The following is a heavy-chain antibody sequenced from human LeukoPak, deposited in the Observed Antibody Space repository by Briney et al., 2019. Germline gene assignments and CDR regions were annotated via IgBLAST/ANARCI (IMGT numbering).Heavy chain of an antibody. D-gene: IGHD2-2*01. CDR3: ARGIPAAIVLGPPTQDLDY. CDR1: GYTFTGYY. CDR2: INPNSGGT. V-gene: IGHV1-2*02. Sequence: ASVKLSCNASGYTFTGYYMHWERHAPGQGLEWKGWINPNSGGTNYAQKFQGRVTMNRDKSISPAYMELSRLRSDDAAVYYCARGIPAAIVLGPPTQDLDYWGQGTLVTVSS. J-gene: IGHJ4*02.